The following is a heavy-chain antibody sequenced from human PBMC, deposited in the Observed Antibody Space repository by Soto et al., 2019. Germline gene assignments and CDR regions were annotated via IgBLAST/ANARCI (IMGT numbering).Heavy chain of an antibody. CDR3: ARDRVGDGAYSLDY. V-gene: IGHV3-53*01. D-gene: IGHD3-10*01. CDR2: LLTNGVT. J-gene: IGHJ4*02. Sequence: ESGGGLIQPGGSLGVSCAASGLGGDKLGWVRQAPGKGLEWVASLLTNGVTQYADSVKGRFTVSRDSSTNTQYLRMNSLRVEDTAVYYCARDRVGDGAYSLDYWAQGILVTVSS. CDR1: GLGGDK.